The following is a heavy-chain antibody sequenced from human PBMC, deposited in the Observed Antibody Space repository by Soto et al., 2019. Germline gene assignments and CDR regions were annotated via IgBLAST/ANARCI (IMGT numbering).Heavy chain of an antibody. J-gene: IGHJ4*02. CDR3: PTESSSAHNTYDDC. Sequence: QVQLQESGPGLVKPSETLSLTCTVSGGSISLERFYWTWIRQPPGKGLEWIGYVSHPGATNYNPSHQSWVNIPVDPSRNQCPLKLSSLPAADTAVYFCPTESSSAHNTYDDCWGRGTL. CDR1: GGSISLERFY. V-gene: IGHV4-61*01. D-gene: IGHD5-12*01. CDR2: VSHPGAT.